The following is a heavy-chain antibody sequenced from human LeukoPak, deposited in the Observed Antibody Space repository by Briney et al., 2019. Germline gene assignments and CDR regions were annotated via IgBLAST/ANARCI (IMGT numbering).Heavy chain of an antibody. J-gene: IGHJ4*02. CDR2: IDNDGSGT. V-gene: IGHV3-74*01. CDR1: GFIFSRYW. CDR3: ARDPGPYCGGDCYYFDY. Sequence: GGSLRLSCAASGFIFSRYWMRWVRQAPGKGLVWVARIDNDGSGTSYADSVEGRFTISRDNAKNTLYLQMNSLRAEDTAVYYCARDPGPYCGGDCYYFDYWGQGTLVTVSS. D-gene: IGHD2-21*02.